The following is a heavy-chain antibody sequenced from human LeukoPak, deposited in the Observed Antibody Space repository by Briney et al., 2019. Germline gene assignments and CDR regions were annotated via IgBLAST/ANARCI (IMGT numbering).Heavy chain of an antibody. CDR2: ISAYNGNT. CDR1: GYTFTSYG. D-gene: IGHD2-2*01. CDR3: ARLYCSSTSCSPRKYYFDY. J-gene: IGHJ4*02. Sequence: ASVTVSCKASGYTFTSYGISWVRQAPGQGLEWTGWISAYNGNTNYAQKLQGRVTMTTDTSTSTAYMELRSLRSDDTAVYYCARLYCSSTSCSPRKYYFDYWGQGTLVTVSS. V-gene: IGHV1-18*01.